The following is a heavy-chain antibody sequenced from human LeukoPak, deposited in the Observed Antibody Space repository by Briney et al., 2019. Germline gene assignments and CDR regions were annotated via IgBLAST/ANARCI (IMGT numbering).Heavy chain of an antibody. V-gene: IGHV1-24*01. CDR2: FDPEEAKM. CDR3: TTRSGDFWSGFVN. Sequence: ASVTVSCKVSVNTLSELSIQWVRQAPGKGLECVGGFDPEEAKMVYAQNFQGRVTMTEDTSTQTAYMELSGLTSGDTAVYNCTTRSGDFWSGFVNWGQGTLVTVSP. CDR1: VNTLSELS. J-gene: IGHJ4*02. D-gene: IGHD3-3*01.